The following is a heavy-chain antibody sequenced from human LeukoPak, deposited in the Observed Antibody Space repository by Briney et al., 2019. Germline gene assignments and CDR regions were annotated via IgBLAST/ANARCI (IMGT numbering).Heavy chain of an antibody. J-gene: IGHJ4*02. D-gene: IGHD3-16*01. CDR2: IHHSGST. CDR1: GGSISGYY. Sequence: SETLSLTCAVYGGSISGYYWTWIRQPPGKGLERIGEIHHSGSTSYNPSLKSRVTISIDTSKNQFSLKLTSVTAADTAVYYCARGQLPDYYFDYWGQGALVTVSS. V-gene: IGHV4-34*01. CDR3: ARGQLPDYYFDY.